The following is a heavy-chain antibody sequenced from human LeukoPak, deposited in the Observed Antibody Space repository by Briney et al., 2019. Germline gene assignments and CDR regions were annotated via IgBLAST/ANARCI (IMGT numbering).Heavy chain of an antibody. CDR2: INWNGGST. Sequence: GGSLRLSCAASGFTFDDYGMSWVRRAPGKGLEWASGINWNGGSTGYADSVKGRFTISRDNAKNSLYLQMNSLRAEDTALYYCAKEAARIVVVPAADTIFGVVRSKAGAFDIWGQGTMVTVSS. CDR1: GFTFDDYG. J-gene: IGHJ3*02. D-gene: IGHD2-2*01. CDR3: AKEAARIVVVPAADTIFGVVRSKAGAFDI. V-gene: IGHV3-20*04.